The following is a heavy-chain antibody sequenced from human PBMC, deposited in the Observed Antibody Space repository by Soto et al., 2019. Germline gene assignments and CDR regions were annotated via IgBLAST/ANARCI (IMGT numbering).Heavy chain of an antibody. Sequence: PGESLKISCKGSGYSFTSYWIGWVRQMPGKGLEWMGITYPSDSDTRYSPSFQGQVTISADKSISTAYLQWSSLKASDTAMYYCARHSSWSTSVYQYWGQGTLVTVSS. V-gene: IGHV5-51*01. CDR2: TYPSDSDT. CDR3: ARHSSWSTSVYQY. J-gene: IGHJ4*02. D-gene: IGHD3-3*01. CDR1: GYSFTSYW.